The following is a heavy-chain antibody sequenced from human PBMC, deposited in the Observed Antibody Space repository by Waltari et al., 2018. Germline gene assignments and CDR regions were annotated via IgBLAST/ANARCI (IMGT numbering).Heavy chain of an antibody. CDR3: ARETGRYGSGSFFDY. D-gene: IGHD3-10*01. J-gene: IGHJ4*02. Sequence: QVQLVESGGGVVQPGRSLRLSCAASGFTFSSYGMHWVRQAPGKGLEWVAVIWYDGSNKYYADSVKGRFTISRDNSKNTLYLQMNSLRAEDTAVYYCARETGRYGSGSFFDYWGQGTLVTVSS. V-gene: IGHV3-33*01. CDR2: IWYDGSNK. CDR1: GFTFSSYG.